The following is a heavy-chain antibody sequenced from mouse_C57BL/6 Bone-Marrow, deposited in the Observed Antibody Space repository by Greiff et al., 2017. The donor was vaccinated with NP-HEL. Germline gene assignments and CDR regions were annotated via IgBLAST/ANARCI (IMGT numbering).Heavy chain of an antibody. CDR1: GSNIKDYY. CDR2: IDPEDGDT. J-gene: IGHJ2*01. CDR3: TTGYYGSSGDY. V-gene: IGHV14-1*01. D-gene: IGHD1-1*01. Sequence: VQLQQSGAELVRPGASVKLSCTASGSNIKDYYLHWVKQRPEQGLGWIGRIDPEDGDTEYAPKFQGKATMTADTSSNTAYLQLSSLTSEDTAVYYCTTGYYGSSGDYWGQGTTLTVSS.